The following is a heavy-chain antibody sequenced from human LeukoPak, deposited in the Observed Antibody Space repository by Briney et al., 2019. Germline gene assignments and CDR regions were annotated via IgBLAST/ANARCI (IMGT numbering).Heavy chain of an antibody. J-gene: IGHJ2*01. CDR3: PRGGSSYARFFDL. CDR1: SGSISSSGYY. V-gene: IGHV4-39*07. CDR2: IYYSGSL. Sequence: TSETLSLTCTVSSGSISSSGYYWGWIRQTPGKGLEWIGSIYYSGSLYYNPSLKSRVTISLDTSKNQFSLKVSSVTAADTAVYYCPRGGSSYARFFDLWGRGTLVTVSS. D-gene: IGHD1-26*01.